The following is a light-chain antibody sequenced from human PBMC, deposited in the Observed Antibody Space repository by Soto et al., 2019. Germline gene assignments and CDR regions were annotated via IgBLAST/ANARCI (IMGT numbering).Light chain of an antibody. CDR3: QQLNSYPLT. J-gene: IGKJ4*01. CDR2: AAS. Sequence: DIQMTQSPSSLSASVGDRVTITCRASQSISSYLNWYQQKPGKAPKLLIHAASTLQSGVPSRFSGSGSGTDFTLTISSLQPEDFATYYCQQLNSYPLTFGGGTKVDIK. V-gene: IGKV1-9*01. CDR1: QSISSY.